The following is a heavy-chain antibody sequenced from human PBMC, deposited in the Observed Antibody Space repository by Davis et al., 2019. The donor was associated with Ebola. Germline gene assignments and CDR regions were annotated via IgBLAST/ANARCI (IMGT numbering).Heavy chain of an antibody. J-gene: IGHJ4*02. V-gene: IGHV3-23*01. Sequence: PGGSLRLSCAASGFTFGSYSMSWVRQAPGKGLEWVSSLSGNAAATYYAASVRGRFTVSRDNSQQRLYLDMISLRVDDTAVYYCATNCSGVPCYSGGDYWGQGTLVTVSS. CDR2: LSGNAAAT. D-gene: IGHD2-15*01. CDR1: GFTFGSYS. CDR3: ATNCSGVPCYSGGDY.